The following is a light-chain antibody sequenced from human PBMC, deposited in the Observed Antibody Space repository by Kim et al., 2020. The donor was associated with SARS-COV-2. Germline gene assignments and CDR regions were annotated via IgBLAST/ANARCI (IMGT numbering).Light chain of an antibody. CDR3: QQYAASQPLT. J-gene: IGKJ4*01. CDR2: GAY. Sequence: SPGERATLSCRASQSVSDTYFAWYQQKPGQAPRLLIYGAYTRATGIPDRFGGSGSGTDFTLTISRLEPEDSAVYYCQQYAASQPLTFGGGTKLEI. CDR1: QSVSDTY. V-gene: IGKV3-20*01.